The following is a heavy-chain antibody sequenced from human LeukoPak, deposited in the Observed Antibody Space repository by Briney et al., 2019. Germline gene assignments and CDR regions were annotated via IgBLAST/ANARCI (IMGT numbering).Heavy chain of an antibody. CDR1: GFTFSSYG. CDR3: ARGWDYDSGSYGMDV. D-gene: IGHD3-22*01. J-gene: IGHJ6*02. V-gene: IGHV3-33*01. Sequence: GGSLRLSCAASGFTFSSYGMHWVRQAPGKGLEWVAVIWYDGSNKYYADSVKGRFTISRDNSENTLYLQMNSLRAEDTAVYYCARGWDYDSGSYGMDVWGQGTTVTVSS. CDR2: IWYDGSNK.